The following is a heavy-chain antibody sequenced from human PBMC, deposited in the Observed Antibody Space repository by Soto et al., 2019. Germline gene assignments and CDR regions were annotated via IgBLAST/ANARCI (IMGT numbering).Heavy chain of an antibody. J-gene: IGHJ5*02. CDR1: GFTFSSYE. CDR3: ARAQGARWFDP. Sequence: PGGSLRLSCAASGFTFSSYEMNWVRQAPGKGLEWVSYISSSGSTIYYADSVKGRFTISRDNAKNSLYLQMNSLRAEDTAVYYCARAQGARWFDPWGQGTLVTVSS. D-gene: IGHD3-16*01. V-gene: IGHV3-48*03. CDR2: ISSSGSTI.